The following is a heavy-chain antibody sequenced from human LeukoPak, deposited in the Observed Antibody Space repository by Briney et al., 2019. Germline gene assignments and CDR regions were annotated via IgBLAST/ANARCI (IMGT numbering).Heavy chain of an antibody. CDR2: INHSGST. CDR3: ARLSVAGTHY. CDR1: GGSFSGYY. D-gene: IGHD6-19*01. V-gene: IGHV4-34*01. J-gene: IGHJ4*02. Sequence: SETLSLTCAVYGGSFSGYYWSWIRQPPGKGLEWIGEINHSGSTNYNPSLKSRVTISVDTSKNQFSLKLSSVTAADTAVYYCARLSVAGTHYWGQGTLVTVSS.